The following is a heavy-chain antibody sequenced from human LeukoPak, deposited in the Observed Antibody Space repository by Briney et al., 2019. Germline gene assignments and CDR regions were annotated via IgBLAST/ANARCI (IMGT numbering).Heavy chain of an antibody. CDR2: ISAYNGNT. CDR1: GYTFTSYG. V-gene: IGHV1-18*01. D-gene: IGHD2-15*01. Sequence: ASVKVSCKASGYTFTSYGMNWVRQAPGQGLEWMGWISAYNGNTNYAQKLQGRVTMTTDTSTSTAYMELRSLRSDDTAVYYCARHRYCSGGSCYRQRDYYYYGMDVWGQGTTVTVSS. CDR3: ARHRYCSGGSCYRQRDYYYYGMDV. J-gene: IGHJ6*02.